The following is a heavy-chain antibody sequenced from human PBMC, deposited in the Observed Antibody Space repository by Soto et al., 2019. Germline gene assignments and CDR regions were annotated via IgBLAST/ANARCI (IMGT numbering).Heavy chain of an antibody. Sequence: GASVKVSCKASGYTFTGYYMHWVRQAPGKGLEWMGCINPNSGGTNYAQKFQGWVTMTRDTSISPAYMELRRLRSDDTAVYYCARERVAAAVYYARHYYYGMDVWGQGTTVTVSS. CDR1: GYTFTGYY. CDR2: INPNSGGT. CDR3: ARERVAAAVYYARHYYYGMDV. V-gene: IGHV1-2*04. J-gene: IGHJ6*02. D-gene: IGHD6-13*01.